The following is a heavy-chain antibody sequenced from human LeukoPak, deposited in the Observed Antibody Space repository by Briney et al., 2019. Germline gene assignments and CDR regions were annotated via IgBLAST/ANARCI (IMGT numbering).Heavy chain of an antibody. J-gene: IGHJ6*02. CDR3: ARANYDFWSGYYGYYYYYGMDV. D-gene: IGHD3-3*01. Sequence: SQTLSLTCAISGDSVSSNSAAWNWIRQSPSRGLEWLGRTYYRSKWYNDYAVSVKSRITINLDTSKNQFPLQLNSVTPEDTAVYYCARANYDFWSGYYGYYYYYGMDVWGQGTTVTVSS. CDR1: GDSVSSNSAA. V-gene: IGHV6-1*01. CDR2: TYYRSKWYN.